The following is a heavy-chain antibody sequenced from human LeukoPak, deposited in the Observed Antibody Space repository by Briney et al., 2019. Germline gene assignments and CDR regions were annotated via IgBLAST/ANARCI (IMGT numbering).Heavy chain of an antibody. CDR1: GGSISSSSYY. D-gene: IGHD3-10*01. V-gene: IGHV4-39*07. CDR3: AREVGELYYYYYMDV. J-gene: IGHJ6*03. CDR2: IYYSGST. Sequence: SETLSLTCTVSGGSISSSSYYWGWIRQPPGKGLEWIGSIYYSGSTYYNPSLKSRVTISVDTSKNQFSLKLSSVTAADTAVYYCAREVGELYYYYYMDVWGKGTTVTVSS.